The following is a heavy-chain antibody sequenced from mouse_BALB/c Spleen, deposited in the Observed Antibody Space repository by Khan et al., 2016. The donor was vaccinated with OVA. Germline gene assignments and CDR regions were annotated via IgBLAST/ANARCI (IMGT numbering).Heavy chain of an antibody. Sequence: QVQLQQSGPGLVRPSQTLSITCTVSGFSLTTYGVHWVRQSPGKGLEWLGVIRSAGKTDYNAAFISRLSITKDNSKSQVFFNMNSLQADDTAMYYCTYNSYMYDFTYWGQGPLVTVAA. D-gene: IGHD2-14*01. V-gene: IGHV2-2*01. CDR3: TYNSYMYDFTY. CDR1: GFSLTTYG. J-gene: IGHJ3*01. CDR2: IRSAGKT.